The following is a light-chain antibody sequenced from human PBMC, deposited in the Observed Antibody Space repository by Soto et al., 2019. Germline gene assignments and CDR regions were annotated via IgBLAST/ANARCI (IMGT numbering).Light chain of an antibody. J-gene: IGKJ1*01. V-gene: IGKV1-5*02. CDR2: AAS. CDR1: QSISSY. CDR3: QQYNSYS. Sequence: DIQMTQSPSSLSASIGDRVTIICRASQSISSYLNWYQQKPGKAPKLLIYAASSLQSGVPSRFSGSGSGTEFTLTISSLQPDDFATYYCQQYNSYSFGQGTKVDIK.